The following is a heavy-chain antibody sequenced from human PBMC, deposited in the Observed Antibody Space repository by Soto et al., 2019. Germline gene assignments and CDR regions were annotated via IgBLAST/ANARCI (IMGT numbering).Heavy chain of an antibody. CDR3: TTGPPAYYDSSGYLYGMDV. CDR1: GFTFSNAW. Sequence: PGGSLRLSCAASGFTFSNAWMSWVRQAPGKGLEWVGRIKSKTDGGTTDYAAPVKGRFTISRDDSKNTLYLRMNSLKTEDTAVYYCTTGPPAYYDSSGYLYGMDVWGQGTTVTVSS. D-gene: IGHD3-22*01. CDR2: IKSKTDGGTT. J-gene: IGHJ6*02. V-gene: IGHV3-15*01.